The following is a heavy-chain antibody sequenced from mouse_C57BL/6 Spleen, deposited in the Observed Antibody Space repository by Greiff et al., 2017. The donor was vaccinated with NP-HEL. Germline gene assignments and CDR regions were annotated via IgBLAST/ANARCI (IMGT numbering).Heavy chain of an antibody. J-gene: IGHJ3*01. CDR1: GYSITSGYY. Sequence: EVQLQESGPGLVKPSQSLSLTCSVTGYSITSGYYWNWIRQFPGNKLEWMGYISYDGSNNYNPSPKNRISITRDTSKNQFFLKLNSVTTEDTATYYCARDDYSSWFAYGGQGTLVTVSA. CDR2: ISYDGSN. D-gene: IGHD2-4*01. V-gene: IGHV3-6*01. CDR3: ARDDYSSWFAY.